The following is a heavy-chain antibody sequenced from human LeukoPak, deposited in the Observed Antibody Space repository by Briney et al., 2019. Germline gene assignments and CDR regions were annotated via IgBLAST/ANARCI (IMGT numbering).Heavy chain of an antibody. CDR2: IYHSGST. V-gene: IGHV4-4*02. J-gene: IGHJ4*02. CDR1: GGSISSSNW. Sequence: SETLSLTCAVSGGSISSSNWWSWVRQPPGKGLEWIGEIYHSGSTNYNPSLKSRVTISVDTSKNQFSLKLSSVTAADTAVYYCARKPHYDILTGYYTIDYWGQGTLVTVSS. CDR3: ARKPHYDILTGYYTIDY. D-gene: IGHD3-9*01.